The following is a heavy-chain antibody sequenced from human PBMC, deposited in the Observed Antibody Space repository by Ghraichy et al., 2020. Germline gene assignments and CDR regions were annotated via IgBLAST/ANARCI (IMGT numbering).Heavy chain of an antibody. D-gene: IGHD2-15*01. V-gene: IGHV2-5*02. CDR1: GFSLSTSGVG. Sequence: SGPTLVKPTQTLTLTCTFSGFSLSTSGVGVGWIRQPPGKALEWLALIYWGDAKRCSPSLKSRLTITKDTSESQVVLTMTNMDPVDTATYYCAHSPAQPYCTGGNCSSSDAFDIWGQGTMVTVSS. CDR2: IYWGDAK. CDR3: AHSPAQPYCTGGNCSSSDAFDI. J-gene: IGHJ3*02.